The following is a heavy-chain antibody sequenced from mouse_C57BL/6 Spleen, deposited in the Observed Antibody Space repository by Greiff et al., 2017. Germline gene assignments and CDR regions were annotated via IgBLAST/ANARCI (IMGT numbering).Heavy chain of an antibody. CDR2: IHPNSGST. CDR3: ARRYYGSSARYAMDY. D-gene: IGHD1-1*01. CDR1: GYTFTSYW. V-gene: IGHV1-64*01. Sequence: VQLQQPGAELVKPGASVKLSCKASGYTFTSYWMHWVKQRPGQGLEWIGMIHPNSGSTNSNEKFKSKATLTVDKSSSKAYMQLSSLTSEDSAVYYCARRYYGSSARYAMDYWGQGTSVTVSS. J-gene: IGHJ4*01.